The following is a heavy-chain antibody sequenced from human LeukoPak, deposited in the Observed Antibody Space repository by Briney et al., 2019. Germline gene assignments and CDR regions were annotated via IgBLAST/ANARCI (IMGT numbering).Heavy chain of an antibody. J-gene: IGHJ5*02. CDR3: ARANYYGSGSYAPWFDP. CDR1: GFIFSSYS. Sequence: GGSLRLSCAASGFIFSSYSMNWVRQAPGKGLEWVSSISSSSSYIYYTDSVKGRFTISRDNAKNSLYLQMNSLRAEDTAVYYCARANYYGSGSYAPWFDPWGQGTLVTVSS. CDR2: ISSSSSYI. V-gene: IGHV3-21*01. D-gene: IGHD3-10*01.